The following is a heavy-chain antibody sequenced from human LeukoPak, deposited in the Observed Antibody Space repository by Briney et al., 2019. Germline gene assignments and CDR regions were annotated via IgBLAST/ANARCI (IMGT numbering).Heavy chain of an antibody. Sequence: SETLSLTCTVSGGSISSYYWSWIRQPPGKGLEWIGYIYYTGNTNYNPSLKSRVTISVDTSKNQFSLNLSSVTAADTAICYCARLGGATSPFGYWGQGTLVTVSS. CDR3: ARLGGATSPFGY. D-gene: IGHD1-26*01. CDR1: GGSISSYY. CDR2: IYYTGNT. J-gene: IGHJ4*02. V-gene: IGHV4-59*08.